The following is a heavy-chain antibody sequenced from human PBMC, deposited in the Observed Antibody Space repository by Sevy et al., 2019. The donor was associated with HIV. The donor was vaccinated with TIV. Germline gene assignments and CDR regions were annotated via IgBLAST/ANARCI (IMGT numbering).Heavy chain of an antibody. Sequence: ASVKVSCKASGGTFSSYAISWVRQAPGQGLEWMGGIIPIFGTANYAQKFQGRVTITADESTSTAYMELSSPRSEDTAVYYCARVGCSGGSCQGAKLYYYYYGMDVWGQGTTVTVSS. V-gene: IGHV1-69*13. CDR2: IIPIFGTA. J-gene: IGHJ6*02. CDR1: GGTFSSYA. D-gene: IGHD2-15*01. CDR3: ARVGCSGGSCQGAKLYYYYYGMDV.